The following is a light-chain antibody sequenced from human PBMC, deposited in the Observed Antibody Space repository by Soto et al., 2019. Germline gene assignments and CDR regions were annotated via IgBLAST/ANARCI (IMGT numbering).Light chain of an antibody. CDR1: SSDVGAYNH. CDR3: SSYTTGTLEGV. V-gene: IGLV2-14*03. Sequence: QSALTQPASVSGSPGQSIAISCTGTSSDVGAYNHVSWYQQYPGKAPKVLIYDVTNRPSGISNRFSGSKSGNTASLTISGLQAEDEADYYCSSYTTGTLEGVFGTGNKLTVL. CDR2: DVT. J-gene: IGLJ1*01.